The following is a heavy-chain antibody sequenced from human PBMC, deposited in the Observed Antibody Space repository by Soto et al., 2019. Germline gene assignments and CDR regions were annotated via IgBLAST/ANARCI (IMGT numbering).Heavy chain of an antibody. CDR2: IYYSGST. CDR1: GGSVSSGSYY. J-gene: IGHJ5*02. D-gene: IGHD3-22*01. CDR3: ARGVAYSGTMIVVVNHHDWFDP. V-gene: IGHV4-61*01. Sequence: QVQLQESGPGLVKPSETLSLTCTVSGGSVSSGSYYWSWIRQPPGKGLEWIGYIYYSGSTNYNPSLKSRVTISVDTSKNQFSLKLSSVTAADTAVYYCARGVAYSGTMIVVVNHHDWFDPWGQGTLVTVSS.